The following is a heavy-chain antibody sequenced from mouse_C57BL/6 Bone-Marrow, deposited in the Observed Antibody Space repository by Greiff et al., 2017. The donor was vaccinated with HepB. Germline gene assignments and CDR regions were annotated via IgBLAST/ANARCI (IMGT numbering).Heavy chain of an antibody. J-gene: IGHJ2*01. D-gene: IGHD4-1*01. V-gene: IGHV1-50*01. CDR2: IDPSDSYT. Sequence: QVQLQQPGAELVKPGASVKLSCKASGYTFTSYWMQWVNQRPGQGLEWIGEIDPSDSYTNYNQKFKGKATLTVDTSSSTAYMQLSSLTSEDSAVYYCARSRKLGRRGVFDYWGQGTTLTVSS. CDR1: GYTFTSYW. CDR3: ARSRKLGRRGVFDY.